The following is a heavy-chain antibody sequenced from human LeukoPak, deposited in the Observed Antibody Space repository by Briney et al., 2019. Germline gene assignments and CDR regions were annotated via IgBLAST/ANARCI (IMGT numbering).Heavy chain of an antibody. CDR1: GFTFNSYA. Sequence: GGPLSLSGAASGFTFNSYAMYWARQAPGKGLEWASGIFVRGGSAHYADSVKGRFTISRDNSKNTVYLQMDSLRVEDTAVYYCGKTTTGYSSGRYPGWPVDYWGQGTLVTVSS. D-gene: IGHD6-19*01. CDR2: IFVRGGSA. V-gene: IGHV3-23*01. CDR3: GKTTTGYSSGRYPGWPVDY. J-gene: IGHJ4*02.